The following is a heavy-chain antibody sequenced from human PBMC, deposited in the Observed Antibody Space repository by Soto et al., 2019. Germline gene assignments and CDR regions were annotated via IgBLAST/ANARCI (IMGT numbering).Heavy chain of an antibody. J-gene: IGHJ4*02. CDR3: AREGPRASSGCDY. V-gene: IGHV6-1*01. D-gene: IGHD6-19*01. CDR1: GDXVSSNSGA. CDR2: TYYRSKWYN. Sequence: QXLSLTCANSGDXVSSNSGAWNWIGQSPSRGLEWLGRTYYRSKWYNDYAISVKSRITFNSDTSKNQFSLQLNSVTTEDTAVYYCAREGPRASSGCDYWGQGTLVTVSS.